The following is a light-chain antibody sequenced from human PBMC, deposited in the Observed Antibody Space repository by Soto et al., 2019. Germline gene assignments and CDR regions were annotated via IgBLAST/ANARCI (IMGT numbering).Light chain of an antibody. J-gene: IGKJ4*01. Sequence: DIQMTQSPSSVSASVGDRVTITCRASQDFTRRLAWYQQKPGKPPKLLIYAASSLHSGVPSRFSGSGSGTDFTLTINSLQPEDFATYYCQQADNFPLTFGGGTKVDI. CDR1: QDFTRR. CDR3: QQADNFPLT. V-gene: IGKV1-12*01. CDR2: AAS.